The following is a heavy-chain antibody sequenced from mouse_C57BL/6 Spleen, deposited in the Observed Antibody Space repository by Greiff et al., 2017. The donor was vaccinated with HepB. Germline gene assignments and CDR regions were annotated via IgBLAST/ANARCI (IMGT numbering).Heavy chain of an antibody. V-gene: IGHV5-6*01. J-gene: IGHJ4*01. CDR2: ISSGGSYT. Sequence: EVKLMESGGDLVKPGGSLKLSCAASGFTFSSYGMSWVRQTPDKRLEWVATISSGGSYTYYPDSVKGRFPISRDNAKNTLYLQMSSLKSEDTAMYYCARQGGVYYYGSSGYAMDYWGQGTSVTVSS. CDR3: ARQGGVYYYGSSGYAMDY. CDR1: GFTFSSYG. D-gene: IGHD1-1*01.